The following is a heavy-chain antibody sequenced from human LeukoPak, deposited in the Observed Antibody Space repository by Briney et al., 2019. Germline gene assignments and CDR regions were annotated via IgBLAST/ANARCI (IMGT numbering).Heavy chain of an antibody. CDR3: ARDGAYYDFWGGYYAEGAFDI. J-gene: IGHJ3*02. D-gene: IGHD3-3*01. V-gene: IGHV4-4*07. CDR1: GGSISSYY. CDR2: IYTSGST. Sequence: SETLSLTCTVSGGSISSYYWSWIRQPAGKGLEWIGRIYTSGSTNYNPSLKSRVTMSVDTSKNQFSLKLSSVTAADTAVYYCARDGAYYDFWGGYYAEGAFDIWGQGTMVTVSS.